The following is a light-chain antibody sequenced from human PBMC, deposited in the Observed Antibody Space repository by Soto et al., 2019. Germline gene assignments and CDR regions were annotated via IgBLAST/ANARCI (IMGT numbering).Light chain of an antibody. V-gene: IGLV1-40*01. J-gene: IGLJ2*01. CDR3: QSYDTSLSGWVV. CDR1: GFNIGAGSD. Sequence: QAVVTQPPSVSGAPGQRVTISCTGNGFNIGAGSDVHWYQQLPGTAPKLLIYGNNNRPSGVPARFSGSNSGTSASLAITGLQAEDEADYYCQSYDTSLSGWVVFGGGTKVTVL. CDR2: GNN.